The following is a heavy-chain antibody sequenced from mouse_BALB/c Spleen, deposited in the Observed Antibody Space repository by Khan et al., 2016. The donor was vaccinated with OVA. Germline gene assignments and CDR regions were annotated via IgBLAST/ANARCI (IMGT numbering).Heavy chain of an antibody. Sequence: VQLQQSGAELVRPGALVKLSCKGSGFNIKDYYMQWVKQRPEQGLEWIGWIDPENGNSIYDPKFQGKATITADTFSNTAYLQLSRLTSEDHAVYYCTRSILLYFDYWGQVTTLTVSS. CDR1: GFNIKDYY. CDR3: TRSILLYFDY. D-gene: IGHD2-3*01. V-gene: IGHV14-1*02. J-gene: IGHJ2*01. CDR2: IDPENGNS.